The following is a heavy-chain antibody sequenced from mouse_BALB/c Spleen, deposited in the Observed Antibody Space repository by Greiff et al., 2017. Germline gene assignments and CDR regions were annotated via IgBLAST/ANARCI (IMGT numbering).Heavy chain of an antibody. CDR3: AREGDPRRGYYAMDY. Sequence: EVNLVESGGGLVKPGGSLKLSCAASGFTFSSYAMSWVRQSPEKRLEWVAEISSGGSYTYYPDTVTGRFTISRDNAKNTLYLEMSSLRSEDTAMYYCAREGDPRRGYYAMDYWGQGTSVTVSS. V-gene: IGHV5-9-4*01. CDR2: ISSGGSYT. CDR1: GFTFSSYA. J-gene: IGHJ4*01. D-gene: IGHD3-3*01.